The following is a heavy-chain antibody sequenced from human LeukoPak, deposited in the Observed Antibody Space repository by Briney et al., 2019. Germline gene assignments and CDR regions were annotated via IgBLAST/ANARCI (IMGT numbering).Heavy chain of an antibody. CDR3: ARGPHTGVNYYDSSGYYY. Sequence: PSETLSLTCAVYGGSFSGYYWSWIRQPPGKGLEWIGEINHSGSTNYNPSLKSRVTISVDTSKNQFSLKLRSVTAADTAVYYCARGPHTGVNYYDSSGYYYWGQGPLVTVSS. CDR1: GGSFSGYY. V-gene: IGHV4-34*01. J-gene: IGHJ4*02. D-gene: IGHD3-22*01. CDR2: INHSGST.